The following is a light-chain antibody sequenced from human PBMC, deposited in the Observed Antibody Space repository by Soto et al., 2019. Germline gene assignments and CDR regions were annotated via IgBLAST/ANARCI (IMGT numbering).Light chain of an antibody. Sequence: VVMTQSPATLSVSPGERATLSCRASQSVTTNMAWYQQKPGQAPRLLIYGASTRATGIPARFSGSGSGTDFTLTISSLQSEDFAVYYCQQYNNWPPWTFGQWSKVDIX. CDR3: QQYNNWPPWT. CDR1: QSVTTN. V-gene: IGKV3-15*01. CDR2: GAS. J-gene: IGKJ1*01.